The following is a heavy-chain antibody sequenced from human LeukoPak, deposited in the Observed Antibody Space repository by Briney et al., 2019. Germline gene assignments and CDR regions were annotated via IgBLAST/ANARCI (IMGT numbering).Heavy chain of an antibody. J-gene: IGHJ4*02. D-gene: IGHD2-2*01. CDR3: VKEGRFVVVPAAIDY. Sequence: PGRSLRLSCAASGFTFSSYGMHWVRQAPGKGLEWVAVISYDGSNKYYADSVKGRFTISRDNSKNTLYLQMNSLRAEDTAVYYCVKEGRFVVVPAAIDYWGQGTLVTVSS. CDR1: GFTFSSYG. V-gene: IGHV3-30*18. CDR2: ISYDGSNK.